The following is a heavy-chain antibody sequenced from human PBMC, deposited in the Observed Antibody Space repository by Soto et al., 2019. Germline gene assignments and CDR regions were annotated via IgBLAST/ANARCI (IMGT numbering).Heavy chain of an antibody. V-gene: IGHV3-30*18. Sequence: GGSLRLSCAASGFTFSSYGMHWVRQAPGKGLEWVAVISYDGSNKYYADSVKGRFTISRDNSKNTLYLQMNSLRAEDTAVYDCAKDGRTYYYGSGSSHDAFDIWGQGTMVTVSS. CDR3: AKDGRTYYYGSGSSHDAFDI. CDR1: GFTFSSYG. D-gene: IGHD3-10*01. J-gene: IGHJ3*02. CDR2: ISYDGSNK.